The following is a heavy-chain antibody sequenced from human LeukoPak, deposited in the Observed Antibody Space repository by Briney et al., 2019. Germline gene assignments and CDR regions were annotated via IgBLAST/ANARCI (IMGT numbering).Heavy chain of an antibody. CDR1: GGSMISRKTY. D-gene: IGHD2-21*01. Sequence: PSETLPLTCSVAGGSMISRKTYWGWIRQPQGKGLEWIGTLSYDGNTFYNPSLKSRITISVDTSKSQFSLRLSSVTAADTALYYCARHIQGTILCDCGGMGTLVTVPS. CDR2: LSYDGNT. J-gene: IGHJ4*02. CDR3: ARHIQGTILCDC. V-gene: IGHV4-39*01.